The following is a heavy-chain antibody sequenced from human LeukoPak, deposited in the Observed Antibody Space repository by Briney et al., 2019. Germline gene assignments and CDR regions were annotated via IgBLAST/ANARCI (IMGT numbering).Heavy chain of an antibody. CDR1: GFTFSSYY. D-gene: IGHD3-22*01. Sequence: PGESLTLSCAVSGFTFSSYYMHWVRQPPGKGLEWVAVIWYDGSNKYYADSVKGRITISRDNSKHTVYLQMDSLRAEDTAVYYCARENYYDSSTYFDYWGQGTLVTVSS. CDR3: ARENYYDSSTYFDY. V-gene: IGHV3-33*08. CDR2: IWYDGSNK. J-gene: IGHJ4*02.